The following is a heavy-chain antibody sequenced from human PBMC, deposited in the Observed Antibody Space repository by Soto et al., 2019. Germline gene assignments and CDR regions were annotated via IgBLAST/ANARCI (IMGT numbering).Heavy chain of an antibody. CDR2: TTNTGGTT. CDR1: EDSFDNSA. Sequence: PGGSLRLSCAASEDSFDNSAMTWVRQAPGKGLEWVSTTTNTGGTTHHADSVQGRFTVSRDNFRNTLYLLMNSLRAEDTAVYYCAKLRRGATGTEGFHPWGQGTLVTVSS. V-gene: IGHV3-23*01. J-gene: IGHJ5*02. D-gene: IGHD1-1*01. CDR3: AKLRRGATGTEGFHP.